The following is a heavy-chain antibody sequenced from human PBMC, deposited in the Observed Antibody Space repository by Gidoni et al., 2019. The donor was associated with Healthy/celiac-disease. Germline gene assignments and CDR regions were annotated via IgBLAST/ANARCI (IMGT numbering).Heavy chain of an antibody. Sequence: QVQLVQSGAEVTKPGSSVKVSCTASGGTFSSYAISWVRQAPGQGLEWMGGIIPSFGPANYAQKFQGRVTITADESTSTAYMELSSLRSEDTAVYYCARAFASNGDCSGGSCRKFFDYWGQGTLVTVSS. CDR3: ARAFASNGDCSGGSCRKFFDY. CDR2: IIPSFGPA. J-gene: IGHJ4*02. V-gene: IGHV1-69*01. CDR1: GGTFSSYA. D-gene: IGHD2-15*01.